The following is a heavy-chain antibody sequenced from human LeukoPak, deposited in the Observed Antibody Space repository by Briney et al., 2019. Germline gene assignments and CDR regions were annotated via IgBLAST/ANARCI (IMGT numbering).Heavy chain of an antibody. CDR1: VYTLTGFY. CDR3: ARDKGSSWAYNWFDP. Sequence: ASVKASCKASVYTLTGFYLHRVRHAPGQGLELIGWINPNSGGTDYAQKFPGRVTMIRDNYNSTAYMELSRLRSDDTAVYYCARDKGSSWAYNWFDPWGQGTLVSVSS. D-gene: IGHD6-13*01. J-gene: IGHJ5*02. V-gene: IGHV1-2*02. CDR2: INPNSGGT.